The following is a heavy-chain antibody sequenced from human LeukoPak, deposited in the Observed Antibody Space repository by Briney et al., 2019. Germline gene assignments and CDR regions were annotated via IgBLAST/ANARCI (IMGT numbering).Heavy chain of an antibody. CDR1: GFTFSSYA. Sequence: PGGSLRLSCAASGFTFSSYAMSWVRQAPGKGLEWVSAISGSGGSTYYADSVKGRFTISRDNSKNTLYLQMNSLRAEDTAVCYCAKRGKAGTTAYYYYYMDVWGKGTTVTVSS. D-gene: IGHD1-7*01. J-gene: IGHJ6*03. CDR2: ISGSGGST. V-gene: IGHV3-23*01. CDR3: AKRGKAGTTAYYYYYMDV.